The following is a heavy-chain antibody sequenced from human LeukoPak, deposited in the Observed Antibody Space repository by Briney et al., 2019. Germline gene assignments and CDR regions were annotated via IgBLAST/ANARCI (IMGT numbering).Heavy chain of an antibody. CDR3: ARLLDSSGGWCLAYDY. Sequence: GESLKISCKGSGYSFTSYWISWVRQMPGKGLEWMGRIDPSDSYTNYSPSFQGHVTISADKSISTAYLQWSSLKASDTAMYYCARLLDSSGGWCLAYDYWGQGTLVTVSS. J-gene: IGHJ4*02. CDR1: GYSFTSYW. CDR2: IDPSDSYT. D-gene: IGHD3-22*01. V-gene: IGHV5-10-1*01.